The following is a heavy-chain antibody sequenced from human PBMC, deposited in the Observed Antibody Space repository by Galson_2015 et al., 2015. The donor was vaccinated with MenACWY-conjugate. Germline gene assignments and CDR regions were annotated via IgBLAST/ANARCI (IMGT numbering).Heavy chain of an antibody. CDR3: ARNTYYYDSSGYSAEFDY. CDR2: IDWDDDK. Sequence: PALVKPTPTLTLTCTFSGFSLSTSGMCVSWIRQPPGKALEWLALIDWDDDKYYSTSLKTRLTISKDTSKNQVVLTMTNMDPVDTATYYCARNTYYYDSSGYSAEFDYWGQGTLVTVSS. V-gene: IGHV2-70*01. J-gene: IGHJ4*02. CDR1: GFSLSTSGMC. D-gene: IGHD3-22*01.